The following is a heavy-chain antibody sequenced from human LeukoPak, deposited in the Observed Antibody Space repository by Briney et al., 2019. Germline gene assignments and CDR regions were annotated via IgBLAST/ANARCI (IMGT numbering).Heavy chain of an antibody. V-gene: IGHV1-46*01. CDR2: INPNGGST. D-gene: IGHD1-14*01. CDR3: ARGNPPYYFNY. CDR1: GYTFTSYY. J-gene: IGHJ4*02. Sequence: ASVKVSCKASGYTFTSYYMHWVRQAPGQALEWMGLINPNGGSTTYAQKFQGRVTMTRDTSTSTVYMNLSSLRSEDTAVYSCARGNPPYYFNYWGQGTLVTVSS.